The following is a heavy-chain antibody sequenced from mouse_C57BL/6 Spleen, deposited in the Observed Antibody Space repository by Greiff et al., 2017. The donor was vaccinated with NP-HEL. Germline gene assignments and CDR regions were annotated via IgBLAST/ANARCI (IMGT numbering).Heavy chain of an antibody. CDR2: ISSGSSTI. V-gene: IGHV5-17*01. D-gene: IGHD1-1*01. Sequence: EVQGVESGGGLVKPGGSLKLSCAASGFTFSDYGMHWVRQAPEKGLEGVAYISSGSSTIYYADTVKGRFTISRDNAKNTLFLQMTSLRSEDTAMFYCARKDGSLDYWVQGTTLTVSS. CDR3: ARKDGSLDY. J-gene: IGHJ2*01. CDR1: GFTFSDYG.